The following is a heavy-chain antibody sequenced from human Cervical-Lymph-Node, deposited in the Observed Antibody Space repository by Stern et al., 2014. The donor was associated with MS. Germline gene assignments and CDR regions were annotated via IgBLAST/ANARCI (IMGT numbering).Heavy chain of an antibody. CDR2: IFYTGTS. J-gene: IGHJ5*02. CDR1: NDSLDSFY. CDR3: ARVGGYCSGGSCRALDP. D-gene: IGHD2-15*01. V-gene: IGHV4-59*01. Sequence: QVQLQESGPGLVRPSETLSLTCTVSNDSLDSFYWNWIRHPPGKGLEWIGSIFYTGTSDYNPTLKSRFAMSMDTSKSQVYLKMSSVTAADTAVYYCARVGGYCSGGSCRALDPWGQGTLVTVSS.